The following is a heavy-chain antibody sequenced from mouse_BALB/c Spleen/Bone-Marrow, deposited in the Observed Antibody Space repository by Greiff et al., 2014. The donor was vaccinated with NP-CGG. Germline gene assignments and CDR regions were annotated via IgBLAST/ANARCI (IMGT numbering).Heavy chain of an antibody. CDR2: IYPGDGDT. J-gene: IGHJ4*01. CDR1: GYAFSSYW. V-gene: IGHV1-80*01. D-gene: IGHD1-1*01. Sequence: VQLQQSGAELVRPGSSVKISCKASGYAFSSYWMNWVKQRPGQGLVWIGQIYPGDGDTNYNGKFKGKATLTADKSSSTAYMQLSSLTSEDSAVYFCARWITTVVAPYVMDYWGQGTSVTVSS. CDR3: ARWITTVVAPYVMDY.